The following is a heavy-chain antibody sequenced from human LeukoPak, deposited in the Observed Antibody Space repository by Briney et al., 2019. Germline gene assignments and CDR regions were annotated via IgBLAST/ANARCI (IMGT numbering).Heavy chain of an antibody. J-gene: IGHJ4*02. CDR1: GYYISSGYY. CDR2: IYHSGST. D-gene: IGHD6-6*01. CDR3: ARDFEASNDYFDY. V-gene: IGHV4-38-2*02. Sequence: SETLSLTCTVSGYYISSGYYWGWIRQPPGRGLEWIGSIYHSGSTYYNPSLKSRVTISLDTSKNQFSLKLSSVTVADTAVYYCARDFEASNDYFDYWGQGTLVTVSS.